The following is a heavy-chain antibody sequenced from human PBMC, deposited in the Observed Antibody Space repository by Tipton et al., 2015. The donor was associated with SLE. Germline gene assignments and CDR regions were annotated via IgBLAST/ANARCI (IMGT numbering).Heavy chain of an antibody. CDR3: ARHPVPGGDQGAFGI. CDR2: IYYSGST. V-gene: IGHV4-59*08. D-gene: IGHD2-21*02. CDR1: GGSISSYY. J-gene: IGHJ3*02. Sequence: LRLSCTVSGGSISSYYWSWIRQPPGKGLEWIGYIYYSGSTNYNPSLKSRVTISVDASKNQFSLKLSSVTAADTAVYYCARHPVPGGDQGAFGIWGQGTMVTVSS.